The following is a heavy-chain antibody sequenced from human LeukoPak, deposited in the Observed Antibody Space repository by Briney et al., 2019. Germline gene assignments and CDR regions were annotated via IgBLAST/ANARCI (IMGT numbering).Heavy chain of an antibody. Sequence: GGSLRLSXAASGFTFSSYSMNWVRQAPGKGLEWVSSISSSSSYIYYADSVKGRFTISRDNAKNSLYLQMNSLRAEDTAVYYCARAQWELLGGAFDIWGQGTMVTVSS. CDR2: ISSSSSYI. D-gene: IGHD1-26*01. CDR3: ARAQWELLGGAFDI. CDR1: GFTFSSYS. J-gene: IGHJ3*02. V-gene: IGHV3-21*01.